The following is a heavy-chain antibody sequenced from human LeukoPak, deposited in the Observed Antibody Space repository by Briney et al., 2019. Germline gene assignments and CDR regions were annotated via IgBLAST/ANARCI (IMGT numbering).Heavy chain of an antibody. J-gene: IGHJ4*02. V-gene: IGHV3-23*01. D-gene: IGHD1-7*01. CDR3: ASGTWNWVGYYFDY. CDR1: GFSFSTHG. CDR2: ISDSGSKT. Sequence: PGGSLRLSCAASGFSFSTHGMSWVRHSSGKGLEWVSGISDSGSKTFYADSVKGRFTISRDNSKNTLYLQMNSLRAEDTAVYYCASGTWNWVGYYFDYWGQGTLVTVSS.